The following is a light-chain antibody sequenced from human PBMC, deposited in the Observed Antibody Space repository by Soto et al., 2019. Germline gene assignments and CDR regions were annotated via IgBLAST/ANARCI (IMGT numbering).Light chain of an antibody. CDR2: DND. J-gene: IGLJ2*01. CDR1: SSNIGNNT. CDR3: GTWDSSLSVVV. V-gene: IGLV1-51*01. Sequence: QSVLTQPPSASGTPGQRVTISCSGSSSNIGNNTVNWYQQLPGTAPKLLIYDNDKRPSGIPDRFSGSKSGSSATLGITGLQTGDEADYYCGTWDSSLSVVVFGGGTKLTVL.